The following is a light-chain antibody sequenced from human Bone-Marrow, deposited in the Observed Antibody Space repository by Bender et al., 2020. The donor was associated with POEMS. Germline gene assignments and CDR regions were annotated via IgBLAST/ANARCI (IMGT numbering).Light chain of an antibody. CDR2: EVN. V-gene: IGLV2-8*01. CDR3: SSYAGNDIL. CDR1: CSDIGTYNF. Sequence: QSALTQPPSASGSPGLSVTISCTGTCSDIGTYNFVSWYQQHPGKAPKLMIYEVNKRPSGVPDRFSGSKSAKAASLPVSGLQAEDEADYYCSSYAGNDILFGGGTKLTVL. J-gene: IGLJ2*01.